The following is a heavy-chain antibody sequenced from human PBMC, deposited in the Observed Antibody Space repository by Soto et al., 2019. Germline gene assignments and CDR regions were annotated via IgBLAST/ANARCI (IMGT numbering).Heavy chain of an antibody. D-gene: IGHD4-17*01. Sequence: VASVKVSCKASGYTFTTYYIHWVRQAPGQGLEWMGIINPSGGSTNYAQKFQGRVTMTRDTSTSTVYMELSSLRSEDTAVYYCARITVTYYDYWGQGTLVTVSS. J-gene: IGHJ4*02. CDR1: GYTFTTYY. CDR2: INPSGGST. V-gene: IGHV1-46*01. CDR3: ARITVTYYDY.